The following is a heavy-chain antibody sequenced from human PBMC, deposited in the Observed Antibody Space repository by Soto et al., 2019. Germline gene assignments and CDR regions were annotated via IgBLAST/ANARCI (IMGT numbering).Heavy chain of an antibody. Sequence: QLQLQESGPGLVKPSETLSLTCTVSGGSISSSRYSWGWIRQPPGKGLEWIGNIYYSGSTYYNPSLKSRLTISVDTSRNQFSLKLSSVTAADTAVYSCARQSRGDSVVQSGYFDSWGQGTLVTVSS. J-gene: IGHJ4*02. CDR1: GGSISSSRYS. D-gene: IGHD4-17*01. CDR3: ARQSRGDSVVQSGYFDS. V-gene: IGHV4-39*01. CDR2: IYYSGST.